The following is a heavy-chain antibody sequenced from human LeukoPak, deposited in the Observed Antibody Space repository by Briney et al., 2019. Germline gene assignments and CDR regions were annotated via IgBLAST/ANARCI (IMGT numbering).Heavy chain of an antibody. V-gene: IGHV4-30-2*01. CDR3: ARGGYQRIFDY. CDR2: IFHSGGT. Sequence: SETLSLTCAVSGGSISNGGHSWSWIRQPPGKGLEWIGYIFHSGGTYYNPSLNNRVTISVDTSKNQFSLKLTSVTAADTAVYYCARGGYQRIFDYWGQGTLVTVSS. CDR1: GGSISNGGHS. D-gene: IGHD2-15*01. J-gene: IGHJ4*02.